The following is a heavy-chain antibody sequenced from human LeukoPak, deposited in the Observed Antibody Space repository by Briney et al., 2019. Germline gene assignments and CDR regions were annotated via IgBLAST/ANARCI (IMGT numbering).Heavy chain of an antibody. J-gene: IGHJ2*01. D-gene: IGHD1-20*01. CDR1: GFTFGISW. CDR2: IKPDGSEK. Sequence: GGSLRLSCAASGFTFGISWMSWVRQAPGKGLECVGNIKPDGSEKYYVDSVKGRFTISRDNAKNSLYLQMNSLRAEDTAVYYCARVRGEYNWNRRQYFDLWGRGTLVTVSS. V-gene: IGHV3-7*01. CDR3: ARVRGEYNWNRRQYFDL.